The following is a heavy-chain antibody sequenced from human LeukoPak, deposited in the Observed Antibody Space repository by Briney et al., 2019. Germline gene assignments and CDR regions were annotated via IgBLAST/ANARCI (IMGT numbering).Heavy chain of an antibody. CDR1: GFTFSNYA. CDR3: AKGGGRAAAGTVDS. D-gene: IGHD6-13*01. Sequence: GGSLRLSCAASGFTFSNYAMHWVRQAPGKGLEWVAVVSSDGNSKYYADSMKGRFTISRDNSKNTLYLQINSLRADDTAVFYCAKGGGRAAAGTVDSWGQGALVTVSS. V-gene: IGHV3-30*18. CDR2: VSSDGNSK. J-gene: IGHJ4*02.